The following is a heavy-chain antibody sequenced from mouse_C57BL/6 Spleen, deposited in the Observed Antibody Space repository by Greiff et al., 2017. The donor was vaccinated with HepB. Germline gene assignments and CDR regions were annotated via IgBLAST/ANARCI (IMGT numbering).Heavy chain of an antibody. V-gene: IGHV1-82*01. J-gene: IGHJ2*01. D-gene: IGHD2-4*01. CDR3: ARLGDYGGFDY. CDR1: GYAFSSSW. CDR2: IYPGDGDT. Sequence: VQRVESGPELVKPGASVKISCKASGYAFSSSWMNWVKQRPGKGLEWIGRIYPGDGDTNYNGKFKGKATLTADKSSSTAYMQLSSLTSEDSAVYFCARLGDYGGFDYWGQGTTLTVSS.